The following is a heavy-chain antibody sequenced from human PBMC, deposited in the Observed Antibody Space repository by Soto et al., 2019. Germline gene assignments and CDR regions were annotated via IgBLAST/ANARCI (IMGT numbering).Heavy chain of an antibody. Sequence: ASVNVSCKVAGYTLTELSLHWVRPAPGKGLEWMGGFDPEDGETIYAQKFQGRVTMTEDTSTDTAYIELSSLRSEDTAVYYCATDRVVVATNYFDYWGQGTLVTVSS. CDR1: GYTLTELS. CDR3: ATDRVVVATNYFDY. D-gene: IGHD1-26*01. CDR2: FDPEDGET. J-gene: IGHJ4*02. V-gene: IGHV1-24*01.